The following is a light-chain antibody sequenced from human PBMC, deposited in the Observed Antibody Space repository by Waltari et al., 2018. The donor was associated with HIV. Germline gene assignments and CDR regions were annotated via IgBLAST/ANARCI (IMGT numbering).Light chain of an antibody. CDR2: DGS. CDR1: NIGSKR. Sequence: SYVLTQSPSVSVAPGQTARITCGGNNIGSKRVHWYQQKAGQAPVLVVYDGSDRPSGIPERLSGSKSGNTATLTISRGEAGDEADYYCHGWDRSSDHHVFGTGTKVTVL. V-gene: IGLV3-21*02. J-gene: IGLJ1*01. CDR3: HGWDRSSDHHV.